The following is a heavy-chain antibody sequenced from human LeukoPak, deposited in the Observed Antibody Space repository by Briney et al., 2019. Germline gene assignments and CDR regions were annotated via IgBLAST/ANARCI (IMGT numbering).Heavy chain of an antibody. J-gene: IGHJ4*02. CDR1: GYTLTELS. V-gene: IGHV1-24*01. D-gene: IGHD3-10*01. Sequence: ASVKVSCKVSGYTLTELSMHWVRQAPGKGLEWMGGFDPEDGETIYAQKFQGRVTMTEDTSTDTAYKELSSLRSEDTAVYYCATDLTMVRGTKHNYWGQGTLVTVSS. CDR2: FDPEDGET. CDR3: ATDLTMVRGTKHNY.